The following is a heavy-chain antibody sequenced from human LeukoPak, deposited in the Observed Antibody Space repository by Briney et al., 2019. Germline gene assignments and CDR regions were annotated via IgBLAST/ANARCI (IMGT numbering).Heavy chain of an antibody. J-gene: IGHJ6*03. V-gene: IGHV4-4*09. CDR3: ARHVATTVTRGYSCHPMDV. CDR2: IAPSGGA. Sequence: SETLSLTCTASGASISTYYWSWIRQPPGEGLEWTAYIAPSGGAVYNPSLNSRLIVSVDTSKNQFSLKLNSVTAADTAVYYCARHVATTVTRGYSCHPMDVWGKGTTVSVSS. CDR1: GASISTYY. D-gene: IGHD4-17*01.